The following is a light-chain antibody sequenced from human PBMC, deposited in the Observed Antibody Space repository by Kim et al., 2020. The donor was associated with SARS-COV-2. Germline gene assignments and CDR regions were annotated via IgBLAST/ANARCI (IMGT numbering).Light chain of an antibody. CDR1: RVDFGSYKY. Sequence: PGQSVAISCSGTRVDFGSYKYVSWYQQHPGKSPKLIIYEVTKRPSGVPDRFSGSMSGNTASLTVSGLQAEDEADYYCASHGGYDYVFGTGTQLTVL. V-gene: IGLV2-8*01. CDR2: EVT. CDR3: ASHGGYDYV. J-gene: IGLJ1*01.